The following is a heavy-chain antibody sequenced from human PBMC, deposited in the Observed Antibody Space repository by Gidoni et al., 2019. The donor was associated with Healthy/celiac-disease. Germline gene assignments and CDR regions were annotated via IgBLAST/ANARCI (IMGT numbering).Heavy chain of an antibody. J-gene: IGHJ4*02. CDR3: AREGTAAAGDIDY. Sequence: EVQLVESGGGLVQPGGSLRLSCAASGFTVSSNYMSWVRQAPGKGLEWVSVIYSGGSTYYADSVKGRFTISRDNSKNTLYLQMNSLRAEDTAVYYCAREGTAAAGDIDYWGQGTLVTVSS. D-gene: IGHD6-13*01. CDR1: GFTVSSNY. CDR2: IYSGGST. V-gene: IGHV3-66*01.